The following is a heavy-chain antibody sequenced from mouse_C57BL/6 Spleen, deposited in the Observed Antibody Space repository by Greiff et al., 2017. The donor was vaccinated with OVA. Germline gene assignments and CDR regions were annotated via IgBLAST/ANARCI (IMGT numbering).Heavy chain of an antibody. Sequence: DVHLVESGGGLVKPGGSLKLSCAASGFTFSDYGMHWVRQAPEKGLEWVAYISSGSRTIYYADTVKGRFTISRDNAKNTLFLQMTSLRSEDTAMYYCARPARRGGFDYWGQGTTLTVSS. CDR3: ARPARRGGFDY. CDR1: GFTFSDYG. CDR2: ISSGSRTI. V-gene: IGHV5-17*01. J-gene: IGHJ2*01.